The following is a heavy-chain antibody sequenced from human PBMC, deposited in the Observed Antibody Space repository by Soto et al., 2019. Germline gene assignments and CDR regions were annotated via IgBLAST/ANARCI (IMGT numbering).Heavy chain of an antibody. V-gene: IGHV1-3*01. J-gene: IGHJ6*03. CDR3: ARDSFYCGGRYCYHYSFYMDV. Sequence: GASVKXSCKASGYNFSSHDIHWVRQAPGQGLEWMGWINAGNGNTRYSQKFRDRITITRDASASTAYMELSSLRSEDTAIYYCARDSFYCGGRYCYHYSFYMDVWGKGTTVTVSS. D-gene: IGHD2-21*01. CDR2: INAGNGNT. CDR1: GYNFSSHD.